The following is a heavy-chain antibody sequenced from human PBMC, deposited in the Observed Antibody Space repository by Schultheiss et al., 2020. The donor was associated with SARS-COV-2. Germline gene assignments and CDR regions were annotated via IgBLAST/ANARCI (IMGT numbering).Heavy chain of an antibody. Sequence: GGSLRLSCAASGFTFDDYAMHWVRQAPGKGLEWVSWITSSSSHIYNADSLKGRFTISRDNAKNSLYLQMNSLRAEDTAVYYCARHFLGRYALDVWGQGTTVTVSS. CDR1: GFTFDDYA. V-gene: IGHV3-21*01. J-gene: IGHJ6*02. CDR3: ARHFLGRYALDV. D-gene: IGHD3-3*01. CDR2: ITSSSSHI.